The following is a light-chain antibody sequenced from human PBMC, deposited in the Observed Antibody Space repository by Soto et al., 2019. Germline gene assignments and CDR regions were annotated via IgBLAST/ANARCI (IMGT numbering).Light chain of an antibody. J-gene: IGKJ1*01. Sequence: DIQMAQSPSTLSASVGDRVTITCRASQSLNSLLAWYQQKPGRAPKLLIYDASTLESGVPSRFSGSGSGTEFTLTISSLQPDDFATYYCQHYNSYSEAFGQGTKV. CDR3: QHYNSYSEA. CDR1: QSLNSL. CDR2: DAS. V-gene: IGKV1-5*01.